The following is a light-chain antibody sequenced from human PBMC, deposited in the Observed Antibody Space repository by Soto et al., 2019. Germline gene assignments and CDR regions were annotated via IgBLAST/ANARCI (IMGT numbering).Light chain of an antibody. V-gene: IGLV2-14*01. CDR1: TSDLGGYNY. Sequence: QSALTQPASVSGSPGQSITLSCTGTTSDLGGYNYVSWYQQHPGKAPKLMIYDVINRPSGVSDRFSGSKSANTASLTISGLQAEDEADYYCSSYTSSSTLAVFGGGTKLTVL. CDR2: DVI. CDR3: SSYTSSSTLAV. J-gene: IGLJ2*01.